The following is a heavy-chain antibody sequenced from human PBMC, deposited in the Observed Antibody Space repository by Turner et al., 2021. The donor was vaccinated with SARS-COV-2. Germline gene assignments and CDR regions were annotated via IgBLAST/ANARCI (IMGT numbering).Heavy chain of an antibody. V-gene: IGHV3-23*01. Sequence: EVQLLESGGGLVQPGGSLRLSCATSGFTFSNYALSWVRQAPGKGLEWVSAIKAKADGGRTFYVDSVKGRFTISRDDSRNTLYLQMDSLRAEDTALYYCARDYGDYYFDYWGQGTLVTVSS. D-gene: IGHD4-17*01. CDR3: ARDYGDYYFDY. J-gene: IGHJ4*02. CDR1: GFTFSNYA. CDR2: IKAKADGGRT.